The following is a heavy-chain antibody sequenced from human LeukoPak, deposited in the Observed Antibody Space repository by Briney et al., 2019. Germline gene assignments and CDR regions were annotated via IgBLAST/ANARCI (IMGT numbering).Heavy chain of an antibody. CDR3: AREAGSWSTDY. Sequence: GGSLRLSCAASGFTFSIYWMSWVRQAPGKGLEWVANIKQDGSEKYYGDSVKGRFTISRDNAKNSLYLQMNSLRAEDTAVYYCAREAGSWSTDYWGQGTLVTVSS. CDR2: IKQDGSEK. J-gene: IGHJ4*02. V-gene: IGHV3-7*05. D-gene: IGHD6-13*01. CDR1: GFTFSIYW.